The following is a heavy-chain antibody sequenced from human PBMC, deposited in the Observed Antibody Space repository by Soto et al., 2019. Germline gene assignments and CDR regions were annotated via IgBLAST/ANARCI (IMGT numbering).Heavy chain of an antibody. V-gene: IGHV1-3*01. D-gene: IGHD1-7*01. J-gene: IGHJ4*02. CDR3: ARGVPNFMDY. Sequence: KFQGRVTITRDTSASTAYMELSSLRSEDTAVYYCARGVPNFMDYWGQGTLVTVSS.